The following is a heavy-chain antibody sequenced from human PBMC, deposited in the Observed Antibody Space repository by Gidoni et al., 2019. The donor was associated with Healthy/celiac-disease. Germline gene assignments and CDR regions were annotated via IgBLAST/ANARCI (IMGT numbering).Heavy chain of an antibody. CDR3: TRPHGIVVVPAATNPKDYYYYYGMDV. V-gene: IGHV3-49*04. CDR1: GLTFGDTH. D-gene: IGHD2-2*01. J-gene: IGHJ6*02. Sequence: EVQLVESGGGLVQPGRSLSVSCNADGLTFGDTHMSWVGTAPRMGRGGFIRSKAYGGTTEYAASVKGRFTISRDYSKSIAYLQMNSLKTEDTAVYYCTRPHGIVVVPAATNPKDYYYYYGMDVWGQGTTVTVSS. CDR2: IRSKAYGGTT.